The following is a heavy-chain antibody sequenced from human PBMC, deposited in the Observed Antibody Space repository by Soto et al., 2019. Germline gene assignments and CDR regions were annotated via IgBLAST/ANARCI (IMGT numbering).Heavy chain of an antibody. J-gene: IGHJ5*02. D-gene: IGHD3-16*01. CDR2: ITSSGGST. CDR1: GFTFRNYY. V-gene: IGHV3-11*01. CDR3: ARDKYTNYVNYSDL. Sequence: PGGSLRLSCAASGFTFRNYYMTWMRQTPGKGLEWISTITSSGGSTYYAASVKGRVTISRDNANNSLYLQMTGLRAEDTALYYCARDKYTNYVNYSDLWGQGTLVTVSS.